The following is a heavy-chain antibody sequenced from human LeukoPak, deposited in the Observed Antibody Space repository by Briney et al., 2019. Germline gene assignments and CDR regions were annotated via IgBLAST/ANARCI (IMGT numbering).Heavy chain of an antibody. J-gene: IGHJ4*02. Sequence: SETPSLTCSVSAESFSGDNWSWIRKRPGKGLEWIWESTHSGINIYNASLKSRVAMSVDTSKNQFSLKLNSVTAADTAVYYCASQYCSNTSCYTFLDYWGQGALATVSS. D-gene: IGHD2-2*02. CDR2: STHSGIN. CDR1: AESFSGDN. CDR3: ASQYCSNTSCYTFLDY. V-gene: IGHV4-34*01.